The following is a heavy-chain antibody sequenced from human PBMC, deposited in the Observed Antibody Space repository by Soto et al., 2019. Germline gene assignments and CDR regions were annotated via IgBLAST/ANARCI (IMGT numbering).Heavy chain of an antibody. J-gene: IGHJ4*02. CDR1: GFTFSSYA. Sequence: EVQMLESGGGLVQPGESLRLSCAASGFTFSSYAMSWVRQAPGKGLKWVSTISGSGGSTYYAESVKGRFTISRDNSKNTLYLQMNSLRAEDTAVYYCAKDRAEWGSYEYWGQGILVTVSS. CDR2: ISGSGGST. CDR3: AKDRAEWGSYEY. V-gene: IGHV3-23*01. D-gene: IGHD7-27*01.